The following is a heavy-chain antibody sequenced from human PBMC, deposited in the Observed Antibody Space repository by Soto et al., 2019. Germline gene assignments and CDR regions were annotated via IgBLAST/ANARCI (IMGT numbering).Heavy chain of an antibody. D-gene: IGHD3-16*02. CDR3: ASSLGELSLYLDY. Sequence: PGGSLSLSCAASGFTFSSYGMHWVRQAPGKGLEWVAVIWYDGSNKYYADSVKGRFTISRDNSKNTLYLQMNSLRAEDTAVYYCASSLGELSLYLDYWGQGTLVTVSS. J-gene: IGHJ4*02. V-gene: IGHV3-33*01. CDR1: GFTFSSYG. CDR2: IWYDGSNK.